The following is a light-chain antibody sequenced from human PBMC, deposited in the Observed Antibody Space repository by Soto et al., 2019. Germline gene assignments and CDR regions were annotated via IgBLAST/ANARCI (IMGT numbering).Light chain of an antibody. CDR1: QTISTW. J-gene: IGKJ1*01. V-gene: IGKV1-5*03. Sequence: DIQLTQSPYILSASVGERVTLTCLASQTISTWLAWYQQKPGKAPKLLIYKASSLESGVPSRFSGSGSGTEFTLTISRLQPDDFATYYCQKYSTYPVAFGQGTKVDIK. CDR3: QKYSTYPVA. CDR2: KAS.